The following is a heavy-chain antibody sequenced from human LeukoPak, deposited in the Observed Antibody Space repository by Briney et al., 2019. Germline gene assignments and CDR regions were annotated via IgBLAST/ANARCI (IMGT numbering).Heavy chain of an antibody. Sequence: SETLSLTCTVSGGSISSSSYYWGWIRQPPGKGLEGIGSIYYSGSTYYNPSLKSRVTISVDTSKNQFSLKLSSVTAADTAVYYCASVLLWFGELSFFDYWGQGTLVTVSS. J-gene: IGHJ4*02. CDR1: GGSISSSSYY. CDR2: IYYSGST. V-gene: IGHV4-39*01. D-gene: IGHD3-10*01. CDR3: ASVLLWFGELSFFDY.